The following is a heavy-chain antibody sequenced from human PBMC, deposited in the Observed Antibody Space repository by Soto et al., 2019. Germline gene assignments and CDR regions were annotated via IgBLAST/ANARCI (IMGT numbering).Heavy chain of an antibody. D-gene: IGHD2-2*01. CDR3: ASEYCSSTSXXLNHYGMDV. Sequence: GASVKVSCKASGGTFSSYAIRWVRQAPGQGLEWMGGIIPIFGTADYAQKFQGRVTITADESTSTAYMELSSLRSEDTAVYYCASEYCSSTSXXLNHYGMDVXXXGTTVTVSS. J-gene: IGHJ6*01. CDR1: GGTFSSYA. V-gene: IGHV1-69*13. CDR2: IIPIFGTA.